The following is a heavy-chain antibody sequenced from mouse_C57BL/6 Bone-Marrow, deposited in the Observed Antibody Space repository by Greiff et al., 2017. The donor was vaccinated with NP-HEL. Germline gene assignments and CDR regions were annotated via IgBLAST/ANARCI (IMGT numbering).Heavy chain of an antibody. CDR3: ARNVFAITSGKGSAMDY. V-gene: IGHV1-64*01. CDR1: GYTFTSYW. D-gene: IGHD1-1*01. CDR2: IHPNSGST. Sequence: VQLQQPGAELVKPGASVKLSCKASGYTFTSYWMHWVKQRPGQGLEWIGMIHPNSGSTNYNEKFKSKATLTADKSSSTAYMQLSSLTSEDSAVYYCARNVFAITSGKGSAMDYWGQGTSVTVSS. J-gene: IGHJ4*01.